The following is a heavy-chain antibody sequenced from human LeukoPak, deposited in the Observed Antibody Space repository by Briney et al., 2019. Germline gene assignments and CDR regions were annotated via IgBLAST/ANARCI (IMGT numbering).Heavy chain of an antibody. CDR1: GFTFSSYE. CDR3: AKSGLNRFDY. J-gene: IGHJ4*02. D-gene: IGHD2-15*01. CDR2: ISSSGSTI. Sequence: PGGSLRLSCAASGFTFSSYEMNWVRQAPGKGLEWVSYISSSGSTIYYADSVKGRFTISRDNAKDSLYLQMNSLRAEDTAVYYCAKSGLNRFDYWGQGTLVTVSS. V-gene: IGHV3-48*03.